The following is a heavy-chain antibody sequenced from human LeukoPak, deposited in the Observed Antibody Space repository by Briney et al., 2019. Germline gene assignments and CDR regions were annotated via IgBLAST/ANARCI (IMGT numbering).Heavy chain of an antibody. Sequence: ASVKVSCKASGYTFTGYYMHWVRQAPGQGLEWMGWINPNSGGTNYAQKFQGRVTMTRDTSISTAYMELSRLRSDDTAVYYCARDLLMGEIAARPHDDYWGQGTLVTVSS. CDR2: INPNSGGT. V-gene: IGHV1-2*02. CDR1: GYTFTGYY. J-gene: IGHJ4*02. CDR3: ARDLLMGEIAARPHDDY. D-gene: IGHD6-6*01.